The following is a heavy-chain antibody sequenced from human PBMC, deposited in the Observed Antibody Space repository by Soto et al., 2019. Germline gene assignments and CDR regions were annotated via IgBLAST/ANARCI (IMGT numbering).Heavy chain of an antibody. D-gene: IGHD3-22*01. CDR2: INPNSGGT. CDR1: GYTFTGYY. Sequence: QVQLVQSGAEVKKPGASVKVSCKASGYTFTGYYMHWVRQAPGQGLEWMGWINPNSGGTNYAQKFQGWVTMTSVMTISTAYTELRRLRSDDTAVYYCARAYYYDRPNYYYSMDVWGQGTPVTVS. V-gene: IGHV1-2*04. J-gene: IGHJ6*02. CDR3: ARAYYYDRPNYYYSMDV.